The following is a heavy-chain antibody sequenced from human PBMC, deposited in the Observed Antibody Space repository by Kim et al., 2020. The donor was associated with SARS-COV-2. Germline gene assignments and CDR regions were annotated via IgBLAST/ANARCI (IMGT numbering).Heavy chain of an antibody. V-gene: IGHV3-30*07. Sequence: GGSLRLSCAASGFNFNNYAMHWVRQSPGKGQEWVAAIPYAGSKKFYADSLKGRFTVSRDSSKTAILQMTSLTAEDTAFYYCAIVRQVFWFGEGRGGFD. CDR1: GFNFNNYA. CDR3: AIVRQVFWFGEGRGGFD. CDR2: IPYAGSKK. D-gene: IGHD3-10*01. J-gene: IGHJ3*02.